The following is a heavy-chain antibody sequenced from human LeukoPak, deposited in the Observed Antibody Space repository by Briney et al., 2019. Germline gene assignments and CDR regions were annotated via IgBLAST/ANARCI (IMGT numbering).Heavy chain of an antibody. V-gene: IGHV4-39*01. D-gene: IGHD3-22*01. J-gene: IGHJ4*02. Sequence: SETLSLTCTVSGGSISSSSYYWGWIRQPPGKGLEWIGSIYYSGSTYYNPSLKSRVTISVDTSKNQFSLKLSSVTAADTAVYYCARFRSYDSSDYYFDYWGQGTLVTVSS. CDR1: GGSISSSSYY. CDR3: ARFRSYDSSDYYFDY. CDR2: IYYSGST.